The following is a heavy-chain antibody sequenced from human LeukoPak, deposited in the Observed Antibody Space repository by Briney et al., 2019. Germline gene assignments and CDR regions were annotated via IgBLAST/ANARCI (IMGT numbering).Heavy chain of an antibody. J-gene: IGHJ4*02. D-gene: IGHD4-17*01. V-gene: IGHV4-59*08. Sequence: SGTLSLACTVSGDSIFTYYWSWIRQPPGKGLEWIGNIFYNGNTNYKSSLKSRVTVSVDTSKNQFSLRLSSVTAADTAVYYCATQRGKTYATFDFWGQGSLVTVSS. CDR3: ATQRGKTYATFDF. CDR1: GDSIFTYY. CDR2: IFYNGNT.